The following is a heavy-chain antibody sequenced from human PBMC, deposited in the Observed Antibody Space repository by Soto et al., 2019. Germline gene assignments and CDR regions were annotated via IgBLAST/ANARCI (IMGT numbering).Heavy chain of an antibody. CDR3: VRRDLWYSD. D-gene: IGHD2-21*02. CDR2: ISSNGDST. Sequence: EIHLVESGGGLVQPGGSLRISCSASGFTFSTSAMHWVRQAPGKRPEYVSSISSNGDSTYYAGSVGGRFTISRDNSKNTLSLQMSSLRAEDAAVYYCVRRDLWYSDWGQGTLVTVSS. V-gene: IGHV3-64D*06. CDR1: GFTFSTSA. J-gene: IGHJ4*02.